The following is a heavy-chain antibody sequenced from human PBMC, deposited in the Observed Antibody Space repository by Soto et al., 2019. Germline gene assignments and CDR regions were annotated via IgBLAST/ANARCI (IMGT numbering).Heavy chain of an antibody. V-gene: IGHV1-18*01. D-gene: IGHD3-22*01. J-gene: IGHJ4*02. CDR3: ARDGVYYYNAGTNDH. CDR1: GYTFTRYG. Sequence: GASVKVSCKTSGYTFTRYGFSWVRQAPGQGLEWMGWISAYNDNRKYAQKFKGRVTMTTDTSTSTAYMELRNLRSDDTAVYYCARDGVYYYNAGTNDHWGQGTLVTVSS. CDR2: ISAYNDNR.